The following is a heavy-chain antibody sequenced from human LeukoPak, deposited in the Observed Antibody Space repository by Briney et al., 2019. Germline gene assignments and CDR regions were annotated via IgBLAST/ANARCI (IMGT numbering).Heavy chain of an antibody. CDR3: ARDYYSSSWSNPDY. D-gene: IGHD6-13*01. CDR2: INPNSGGT. V-gene: IGHV1-2*02. J-gene: IGHJ4*02. CDR1: GGTFSSYA. Sequence: ASVKVSCKASGGTFSSYAISWVRQAPGQGLEWMGWINPNSGGTNYAQKFQGRVTMTRDTSISTAYMELSRLRSDDTAVYYCARDYYSSSWSNPDYWGRGTLVTVSS.